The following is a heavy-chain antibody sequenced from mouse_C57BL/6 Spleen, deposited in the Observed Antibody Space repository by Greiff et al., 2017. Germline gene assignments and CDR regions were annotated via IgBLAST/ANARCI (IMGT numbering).Heavy chain of an antibody. D-gene: IGHD2-3*01. J-gene: IGHJ2*01. CDR2: IYPGDGDT. Sequence: QVQLKESGPELVKPGASVKISCKASGYAFSSSWMNWVQQRPGKGLEWIGRIYPGDGDTNYNGKFKGKATLTADKSSSTAYMQLSSLTSEDSAVYFCAVIYDGSLFDYWGQGTTLTVSS. CDR3: AVIYDGSLFDY. V-gene: IGHV1-82*01. CDR1: GYAFSSSW.